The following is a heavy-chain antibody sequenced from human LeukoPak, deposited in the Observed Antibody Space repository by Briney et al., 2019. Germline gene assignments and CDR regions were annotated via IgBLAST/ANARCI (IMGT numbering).Heavy chain of an antibody. CDR3: ARHRRKTGPNDY. CDR2: IYYSGST. D-gene: IGHD1/OR15-1a*01. J-gene: IGHJ4*02. V-gene: IGHV4-39*01. CDR1: GGSISSSSYY. Sequence: SETLSLTCTVSGGSISSSSYYWGWIRQPPGKGLEWIGSIYYSGSTYYSPSLKSRVTISVDTSKNQFSLKLSSVTAADTAVYYCARHRRKTGPNDYWGQGTLVTVSS.